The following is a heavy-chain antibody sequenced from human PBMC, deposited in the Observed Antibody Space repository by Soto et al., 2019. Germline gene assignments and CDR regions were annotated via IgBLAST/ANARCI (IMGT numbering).Heavy chain of an antibody. J-gene: IGHJ6*02. CDR1: GGTFSSYA. Sequence: QVQLVQSGAEVKKPGSSVKVSCKASGGTFSSYAISWVRQAPGQGLEWMGGIIPIFGTANYAQKFQGRVTITADESAGTAHMELGSLRSEDTALYYRARDPTFCDSSGYLYYYYGMDVWGQWTTVTVSS. CDR3: ARDPTFCDSSGYLYYYYGMDV. D-gene: IGHD3-22*01. V-gene: IGHV1-69*01. CDR2: IIPIFGTA.